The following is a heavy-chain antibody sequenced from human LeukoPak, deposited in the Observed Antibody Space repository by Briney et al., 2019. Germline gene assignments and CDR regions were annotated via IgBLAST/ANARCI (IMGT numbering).Heavy chain of an antibody. CDR2: INPNSGGT. D-gene: IGHD6-19*01. Sequence: ASVKVSCKTSGYSFTSQDMHWVRQAPGQGLEWMGWINPNSGGTNYAQKFQGRVTMTRDTSISTAYMELSRLRSDDAAVYYCARDEVAVADNDAFDIWGQGTMVTVSS. CDR3: ARDEVAVADNDAFDI. V-gene: IGHV1-2*02. CDR1: GYSFTSQD. J-gene: IGHJ3*02.